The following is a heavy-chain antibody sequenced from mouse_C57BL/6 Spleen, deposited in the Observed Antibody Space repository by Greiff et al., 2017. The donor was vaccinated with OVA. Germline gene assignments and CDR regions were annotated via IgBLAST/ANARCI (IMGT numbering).Heavy chain of an antibody. CDR2: ISSGSSTI. Sequence: EVMLVESGGGLVKPGGSLKLSCAASGFTFSDYGMHWVRQAPEKGLEWVAYISSGSSTIYYADTVKGRFTISRDNGKKTLFLQMTSLRSEDTAMYYCARNWDKYYFDYWGQGTTLTVSS. CDR1: GFTFSDYG. CDR3: ARNWDKYYFDY. J-gene: IGHJ2*01. V-gene: IGHV5-17*01. D-gene: IGHD4-1*01.